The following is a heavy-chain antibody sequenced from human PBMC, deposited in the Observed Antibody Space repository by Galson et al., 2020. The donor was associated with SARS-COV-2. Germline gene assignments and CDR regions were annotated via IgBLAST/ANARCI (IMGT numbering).Heavy chain of an antibody. V-gene: IGHV4-31*03. CDR3: ARELLSSHNFDY. CDR1: GGSISSVGYY. D-gene: IGHD2-15*01. J-gene: IGHJ4*02. Sequence: SETLSLTCTVSGGSISSVGYYWTWIRQHPGMGLEWLGYIPLSGGTYYNPSLKSRVTISLDTSKNQFSLNLNSVTPADTAVYYCARELLSSHNFDYWGQGTLVTVSS. CDR2: IPLSGGT.